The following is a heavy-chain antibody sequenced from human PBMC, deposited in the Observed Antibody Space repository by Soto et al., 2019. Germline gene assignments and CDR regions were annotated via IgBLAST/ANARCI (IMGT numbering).Heavy chain of an antibody. CDR3: AKDVLPLTGTYFDY. CDR2: ISGSGGST. Sequence: GGSLRLSCAASGFTFSSYAMSWVRQAPGKGLEWVSAISGSGGSTYYADSVKGRFTISRDNAKNTLYLQMNSLRAEDTAVHYCAKDVLPLTGTYFDYWGQGTLVTVSS. CDR1: GFTFSSYA. D-gene: IGHD1-20*01. V-gene: IGHV3-23*01. J-gene: IGHJ4*02.